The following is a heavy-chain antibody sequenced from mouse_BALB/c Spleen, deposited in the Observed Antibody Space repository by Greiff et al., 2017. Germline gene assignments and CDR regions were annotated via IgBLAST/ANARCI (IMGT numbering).Heavy chain of an antibody. CDR1: GFSLTSYG. CDR3: ATCNSAAWFAY. D-gene: IGHD2-1*01. CDR2: IWGDG. V-gene: IGHV2-3*01. Sequence: VQLHQSGPGLVAPSQSLSITCTVSGFSLTSYGVSWVRQPPGKGLEWLGVIWGDGSISKDNSKSQVFLKLNSLQTDDTATYYCATCNSAAWFAYWGQGTLVTVSA. J-gene: IGHJ3*01.